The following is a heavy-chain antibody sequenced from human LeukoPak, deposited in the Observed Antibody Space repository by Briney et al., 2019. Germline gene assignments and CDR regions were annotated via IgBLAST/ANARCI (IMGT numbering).Heavy chain of an antibody. CDR2: ISSSSNYI. J-gene: IGHJ4*02. CDR3: ARDRRDFWSGYTDY. CDR1: GFTFSSYS. Sequence: GGSLRLSCAASGFTFSSYSMNWVRQAPGKGLKWVSSISSSSNYIYYADSVKGRFTISRDNAKNSLYLQMNSLRAEDTAVYYCARDRRDFWSGYTDYWGQGTLVTVSS. V-gene: IGHV3-21*01. D-gene: IGHD3-3*01.